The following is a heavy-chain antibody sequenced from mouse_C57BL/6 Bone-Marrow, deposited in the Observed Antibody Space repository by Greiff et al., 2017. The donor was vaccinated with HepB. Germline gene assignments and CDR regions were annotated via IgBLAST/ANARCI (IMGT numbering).Heavy chain of an antibody. CDR2: ISSGSSTI. Sequence: DVQLVESGGGLVKPGGSLKLSCAASGFTFSDYGMHWVRQAPEKGLEWVAYISSGSSTIYYADTVKGRFTISRDNAKNTLFLQMTSLRSEDTAMYYCARERVYYGSSLSYWGQGTLVTVSA. V-gene: IGHV5-17*01. J-gene: IGHJ3*01. CDR1: GFTFSDYG. D-gene: IGHD1-1*01. CDR3: ARERVYYGSSLSY.